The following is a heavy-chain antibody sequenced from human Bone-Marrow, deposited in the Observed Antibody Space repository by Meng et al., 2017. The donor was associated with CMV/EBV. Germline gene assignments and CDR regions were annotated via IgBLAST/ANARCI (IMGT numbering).Heavy chain of an antibody. CDR2: IYHSGST. J-gene: IGHJ6*02. CDR3: AREGYHFWSGYYYYYGMDV. V-gene: IGHV4-38-2*02. CDR1: GYSISSVYY. D-gene: IGHD3-3*01. Sequence: SETLSLTCTVSGYSISSVYYWGWIRQPPGKGLEWIGTIYHSGSTYYNPSLKSRVTISVDTSKNQFSLKLSSVTDADTAVYYCAREGYHFWSGYYYYYGMDVWGQGTTVTVSS.